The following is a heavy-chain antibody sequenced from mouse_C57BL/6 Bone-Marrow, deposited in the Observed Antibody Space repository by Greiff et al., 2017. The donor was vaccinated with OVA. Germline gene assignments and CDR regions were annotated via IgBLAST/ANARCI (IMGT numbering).Heavy chain of an antibody. D-gene: IGHD2-2*01. CDR3: ARSGMVTRYFDV. V-gene: IGHV1-55*01. CDR1: GYTFTSYW. Sequence: VQLKESGAELVKPGASVKMSCKASGYTFTSYWITWVKQRPGQGLEWIGDIYPGSGSTNYNEKFKSKATLTVDTSSSTAYMQLSSLTSEDSAVYYCARSGMVTRYFDVWGTGTTVTVSS. J-gene: IGHJ1*03. CDR2: IYPGSGST.